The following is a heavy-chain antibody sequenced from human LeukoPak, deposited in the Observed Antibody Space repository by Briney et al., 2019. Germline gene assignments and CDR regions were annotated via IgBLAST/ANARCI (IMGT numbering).Heavy chain of an antibody. J-gene: IGHJ6*02. CDR1: GYTFTSYG. D-gene: IGHD2-15*01. CDR2: ISAYNGNT. Sequence: ASVKVSCKASGYTFTSYGISWVRQAPGQGLEWMGWISAYNGNTNYAQKLQGRVTMTTDTSTSTAYMELRSLRSDDTAVYYCARDIVVVVAATDYYYGMDVWGQGTTVTVSS. CDR3: ARDIVVVVAATDYYYGMDV. V-gene: IGHV1-18*01.